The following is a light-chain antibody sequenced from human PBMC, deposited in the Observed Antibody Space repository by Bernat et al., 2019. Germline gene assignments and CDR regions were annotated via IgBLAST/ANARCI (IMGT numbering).Light chain of an antibody. CDR2: EVI. CDR3: CSYAGSSTLV. J-gene: IGLJ3*02. CDR1: SSDVGSYNL. V-gene: IGLV2-23*02. Sequence: QSALTQPASVSGSPGQSITISCTGTSSDVGSYNLVSWYQQHPGKAPKLMIYEVIKRPSGVSNRFSGSKSGNTASLTISALQAEDEADYYCCSYAGSSTLVFGGGTKLTVL.